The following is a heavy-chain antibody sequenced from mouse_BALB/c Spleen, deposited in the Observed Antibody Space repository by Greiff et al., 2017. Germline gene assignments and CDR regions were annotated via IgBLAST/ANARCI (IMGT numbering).Heavy chain of an antibody. D-gene: IGHD2-14*01. V-gene: IGHV1-4*02. J-gene: IGHJ1*01. CDR2: INPSSGYT. CDR1: GYTFTSYT. Sequence: QVQLKQSAAELARPGASVKMSCKASGYTFTSYTMHWVKQRPGQGLEWIGYINPSSGYTEYNQKFKDKTTLTADKSSSTAYMQLSSLTSEDSAVYYCANRDWYFDVWGAGTTVTVSS. CDR3: ANRDWYFDV.